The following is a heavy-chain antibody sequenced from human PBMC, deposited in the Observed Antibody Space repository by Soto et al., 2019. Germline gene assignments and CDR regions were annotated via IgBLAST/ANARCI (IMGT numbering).Heavy chain of an antibody. Sequence: SETLSLTCTVSGGSINNYFWSWIRQPPGEGLEWIAYIYYTGRTNYNPSLGSRVTISLDTSKNQFSLKLSSVTAADTAVYYCARTGRSEEVTGIGVFDIWGQGTGVTVSS. CDR2: IYYTGRT. CDR3: ARTGRSEEVTGIGVFDI. V-gene: IGHV4-59*01. CDR1: GGSINNYF. J-gene: IGHJ3*02. D-gene: IGHD2-21*02.